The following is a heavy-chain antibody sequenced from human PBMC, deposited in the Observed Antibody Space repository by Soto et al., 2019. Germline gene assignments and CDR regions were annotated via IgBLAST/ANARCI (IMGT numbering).Heavy chain of an antibody. V-gene: IGHV4-61*01. Sequence: QVQLQESGPGLVKPSETLTLTCNVSGGSVSSGYYWSWIRQPPGKGLEWIGYIYNSGSTDYNPSLTSRVTISVDTSKTQFSLKLSSVTAADTAMYYCARGHRRRGMDVWGQGTTVTVSS. CDR2: IYNSGST. CDR1: GGSVSSGYY. J-gene: IGHJ6*02. CDR3: ARGHRRRGMDV.